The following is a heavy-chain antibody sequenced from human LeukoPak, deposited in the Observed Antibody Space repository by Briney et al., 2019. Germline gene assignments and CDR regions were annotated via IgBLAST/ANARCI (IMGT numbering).Heavy chain of an antibody. CDR1: GGSISSGGYS. CDR2: XYHSGST. J-gene: IGHJ4*02. CDR3: ARAPRTKGWYEGVYFDY. V-gene: IGHV4-30-2*01. D-gene: IGHD6-19*01. Sequence: SETLSLTCAVSGGSISSGGYSWSWIRQPPGKXXXXXXXXYHSGSTYYNPSLKSRVTISVDRSKNQFSLKLSSVTAADTAVYYCARAPRTKGWYEGVYFDYWGQGTLVTVSS.